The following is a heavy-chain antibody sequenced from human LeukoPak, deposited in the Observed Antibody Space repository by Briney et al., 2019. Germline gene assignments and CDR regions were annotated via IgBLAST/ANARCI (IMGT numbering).Heavy chain of an antibody. V-gene: IGHV4-59*01. J-gene: IGHJ6*02. D-gene: IGHD3-22*01. CDR1: GGSISSDH. CDR2: IYYSGRT. Sequence: SETLSLTCSVSGGSISSDHWNWIRHTPGKGLEWIGCIYYSGRTYYNPSLKSRVTISVDMSKSQFSLRLTSVTAADTAVYYCARATRSSGYREAFPYYYYGMDVWGQGTTVTVSS. CDR3: ARATRSSGYREAFPYYYYGMDV.